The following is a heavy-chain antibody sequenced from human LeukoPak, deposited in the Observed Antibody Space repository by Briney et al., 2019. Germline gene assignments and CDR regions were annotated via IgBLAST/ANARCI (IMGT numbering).Heavy chain of an antibody. J-gene: IGHJ4*02. CDR3: TRDGLHTAHFDY. V-gene: IGHV3-48*02. CDR1: GFTFSTYT. D-gene: IGHD5-18*01. CDR2: VSDSRDV. Sequence: PGGSLRLSCAASGFTFSTYTMNWVRQAPGKGLEWVSTVSDSRDVHYSDSVKGRFTISRDNARNSPYLQMNSLRDEDTAVYYCTRDGLHTAHFDYWGQGTLVTVSS.